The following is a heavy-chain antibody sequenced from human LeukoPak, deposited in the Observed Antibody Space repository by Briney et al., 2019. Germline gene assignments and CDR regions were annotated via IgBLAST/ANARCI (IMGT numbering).Heavy chain of an antibody. CDR1: GFTFSSHW. D-gene: IGHD6-25*01. V-gene: IGHV3-7*02. CDR2: IKPDGSEK. Sequence: PGGSLRLSCADSGFTFSSHWMSWVRQAPGRGLQWVANIKPDGSEKYYVDSVKGRFTISRDNAKSSLYLEMNSLRAEDTALYYCATLTQAASDYWGQGTLVTVSS. J-gene: IGHJ4*02. CDR3: ATLTQAASDY.